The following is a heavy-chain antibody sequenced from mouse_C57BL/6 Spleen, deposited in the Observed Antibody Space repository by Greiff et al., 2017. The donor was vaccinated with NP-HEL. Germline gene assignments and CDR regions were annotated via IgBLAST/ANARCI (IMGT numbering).Heavy chain of an antibody. CDR1: GYTFTSYW. V-gene: IGHV1-69*01. Sequence: QVQLQQSGAELVMPGASVKLSCKASGYTFTSYWMHWVKQRPGQGLEWIGEIDPSDSYTNYNQKFKGKSTLTVDKSSSTAYMQLSSLTSEDSAVYYCARSGIYYGNPYYFDYWGQGTTLTVSS. CDR3: ARSGIYYGNPYYFDY. J-gene: IGHJ2*01. D-gene: IGHD2-1*01. CDR2: IDPSDSYT.